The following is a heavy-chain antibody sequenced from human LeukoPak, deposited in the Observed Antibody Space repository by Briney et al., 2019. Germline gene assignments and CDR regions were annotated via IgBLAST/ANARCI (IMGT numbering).Heavy chain of an antibody. D-gene: IGHD4-17*01. J-gene: IGHJ6*02. CDR3: ARDRPSLVLVTTTHYYYYYGMDV. V-gene: IGHV3-30-3*01. CDR1: GFTFSSYA. CDR2: ISYDGSNK. Sequence: GGSLRLSCAASGFTFSSYAMHWVRQAPGKRLEWVAVISYDGSNKYYADSVKGRFTISRDNSKNTLYLQMNSLRAEDTAVYYCARDRPSLVLVTTTHYYYYYGMDVWGQGTTVTVSS.